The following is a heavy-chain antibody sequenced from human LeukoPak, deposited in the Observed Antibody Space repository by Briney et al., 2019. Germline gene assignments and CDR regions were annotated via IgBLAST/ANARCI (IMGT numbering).Heavy chain of an antibody. CDR3: ARDPYSGNYGNYYYYYMDV. J-gene: IGHJ6*03. Sequence: PGRSLRLSCAASGFTFDDYAMHWVRQAPGKGLEWVSGISWNSGSIGYADSVKGRFTISRDNVKNSLYLQMNSLGPEDTAVYYCARDPYSGNYGNYYYYYMDVWGKGTTVTISS. CDR1: GFTFDDYA. V-gene: IGHV3-9*01. D-gene: IGHD1-26*01. CDR2: ISWNSGSI.